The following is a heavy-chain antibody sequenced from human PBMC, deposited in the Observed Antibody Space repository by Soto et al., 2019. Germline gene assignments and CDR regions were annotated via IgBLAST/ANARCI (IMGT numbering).Heavy chain of an antibody. J-gene: IGHJ4*02. CDR1: GSTFNNFG. V-gene: IGHV1-69*06. CDR2: IVVDSNTA. D-gene: IGHD1-26*01. CDR3: ARAIKRWEVNYYFDF. Sequence: QVVLLQSGAEVKEPGSSVRVSCQVSGSTFNNFGFSWVRQAPGHGPEWMGGIVVDSNTAEYSQRFQDRVTMTADTSTDTLYMELGSLTFEDTAVYYCARAIKRWEVNYYFDFWGQGTLVTVSS.